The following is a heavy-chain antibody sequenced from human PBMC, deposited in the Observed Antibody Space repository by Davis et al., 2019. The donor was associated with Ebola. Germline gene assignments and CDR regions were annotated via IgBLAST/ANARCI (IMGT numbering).Heavy chain of an antibody. D-gene: IGHD2-15*01. J-gene: IGHJ4*02. Sequence: SVKVSCKASGFTFSSSVIQWVRHARGQRPEWIGWIVVSSGNTDYAKKFQERVTITRDMSTGTAYMDLSSLRSEDTAFYYCAADSLSKDTPFDYWGQGTLVTVSS. CDR1: GFTFSSSV. V-gene: IGHV1-58*02. CDR2: IVVSSGNT. CDR3: AADSLSKDTPFDY.